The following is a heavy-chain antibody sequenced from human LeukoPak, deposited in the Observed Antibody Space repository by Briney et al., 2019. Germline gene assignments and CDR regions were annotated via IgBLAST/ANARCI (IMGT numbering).Heavy chain of an antibody. Sequence: GRSLRLSCAASGFTFSSYGMHWVRQAPGKGLEWVAVISYDGSNKYYADSVKGRFTISRDNSKNTLYLQMNSLRAEDTAVYYCAKDSNYDFWSGYYYSDYWGQGTLVTVSS. CDR3: AKDSNYDFWSGYYYSDY. V-gene: IGHV3-30*18. CDR2: ISYDGSNK. CDR1: GFTFSSYG. J-gene: IGHJ4*02. D-gene: IGHD3-3*01.